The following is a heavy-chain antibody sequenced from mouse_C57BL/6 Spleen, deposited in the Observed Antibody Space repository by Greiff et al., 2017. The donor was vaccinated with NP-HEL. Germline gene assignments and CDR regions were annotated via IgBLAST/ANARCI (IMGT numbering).Heavy chain of an antibody. Sequence: QVQLQQSGPELVKPGASVKISCKASGYAFSSSWMNWVKQRPGKGLEWIGRIYPGDGDTNYNGKFKGKATLTVDKSSSTAYMQLSSLTSEDSAVYFCARGRNYWGQGTTLTVSS. CDR3: ARGRNY. V-gene: IGHV1-82*01. J-gene: IGHJ2*01. CDR1: GYAFSSSW. CDR2: IYPGDGDT.